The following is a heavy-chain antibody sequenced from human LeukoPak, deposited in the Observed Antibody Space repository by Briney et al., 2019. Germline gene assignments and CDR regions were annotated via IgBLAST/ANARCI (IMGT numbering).Heavy chain of an antibody. CDR3: ARHEAVDAFDI. Sequence: SETLSLTCTVSGGSISSGDYYWSWIRQPPGKGLEWIGYIYYSGSTYYNPSLKSRVTISVDTSKNQFSLKLSSVTAADTAVYYCARHEAVDAFDIWGQGTMVTVSS. CDR2: IYYSGST. J-gene: IGHJ3*02. CDR1: GGSISSGDYY. V-gene: IGHV4-30-4*01. D-gene: IGHD6-25*01.